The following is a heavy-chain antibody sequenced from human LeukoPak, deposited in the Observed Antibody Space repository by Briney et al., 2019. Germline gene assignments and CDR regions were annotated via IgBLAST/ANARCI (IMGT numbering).Heavy chain of an antibody. CDR3: ARDYSYDDSSGYYQAGFDY. Sequence: SETLSLTCVVSGGSISAYYWNWIRQPAGKGLEWIGRLHSSGETTSNPSLMSRASMSLDTSRTHFTLKLSSVTAADTAVYYCARDYSYDDSSGYYQAGFDYWGQGTLVTVSS. J-gene: IGHJ4*02. CDR2: LHSSGET. V-gene: IGHV4-4*07. D-gene: IGHD3-22*01. CDR1: GGSISAYY.